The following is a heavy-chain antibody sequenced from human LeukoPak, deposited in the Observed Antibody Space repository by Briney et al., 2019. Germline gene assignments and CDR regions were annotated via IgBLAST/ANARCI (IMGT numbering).Heavy chain of an antibody. Sequence: GGSLRLSCAASGFTFSSYSMNWVRQAPGKGLEWVSSISSSSSYIYYADSVKGRFTISRDNAKNSLYLQMNSLRAEDTAVYYCARRDYDFWSGYRNLDYWGQGTLVTVS. CDR3: ARRDYDFWSGYRNLDY. CDR2: ISSSSSYI. V-gene: IGHV3-21*01. D-gene: IGHD3-3*01. J-gene: IGHJ4*02. CDR1: GFTFSSYS.